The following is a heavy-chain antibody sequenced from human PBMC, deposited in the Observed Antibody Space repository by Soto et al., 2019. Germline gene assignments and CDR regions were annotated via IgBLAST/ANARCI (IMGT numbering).Heavy chain of an antibody. D-gene: IGHD3-16*02. J-gene: IGHJ4*02. Sequence: TVKVSCKASGGTFSRFAISWVRQAPGQGLEWVGGIIPVFGTANYAHKFRGRATITADESTTTAHMELSSLRSDNTAVYYCARDWGLRLGELSFFDYWGQGTPVTVSS. CDR2: IIPVFGTA. CDR1: GGTFSRFA. CDR3: ARDWGLRLGELSFFDY. V-gene: IGHV1-69*13.